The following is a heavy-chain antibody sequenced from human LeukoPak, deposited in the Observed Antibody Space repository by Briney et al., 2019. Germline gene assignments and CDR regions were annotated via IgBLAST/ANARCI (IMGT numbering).Heavy chain of an antibody. CDR1: GYTFTSYG. CDR3: VSLVGTGYYGMDV. V-gene: IGHV1-69*13. J-gene: IGHJ6*02. D-gene: IGHD6-13*01. Sequence: SVKVSCKASGYTFTSYGISWVRQAPGQGLEWMGGIIPIFGTTNYAQKFQGRVTITADVSTSTAYTELSSLRSEDTAVYYCVSLVGTGYYGMDVWGQGTTVTVSS. CDR2: IIPIFGTT.